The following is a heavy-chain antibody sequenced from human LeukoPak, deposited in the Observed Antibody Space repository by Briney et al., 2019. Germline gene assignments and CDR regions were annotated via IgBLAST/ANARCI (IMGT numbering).Heavy chain of an antibody. CDR1: GFTVSSNY. CDR2: IYSGGST. J-gene: IGHJ4*02. V-gene: IGHV3-66*01. D-gene: IGHD3-22*01. CDR3: ARGGRYDSSGRYYFDY. Sequence: GGSLRLSCAASGFTVSSNYMSWVRQAPGKGLEWVSVIYSGGSTYYADSVKDRFAISRDNSKNTLYLQMNSLRAEDTAVYYCARGGRYDSSGRYYFDYWGQGTLVTVSS.